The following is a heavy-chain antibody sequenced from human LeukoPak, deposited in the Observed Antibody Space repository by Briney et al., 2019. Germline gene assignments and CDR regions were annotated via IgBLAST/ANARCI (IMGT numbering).Heavy chain of an antibody. CDR1: GASISNYY. D-gene: IGHD1-26*01. CDR2: IYTSGST. V-gene: IGHV4-4*07. Sequence: PSETLSLTCIVSGASISNYYWSWIRQPAGKGLEWIGRIYTSGSTNYKPSLKSRATMSADTSKNQFSLKLSSVTAADTAVYYCARSLSGSYSYFDYWGQGTLATVSS. J-gene: IGHJ4*02. CDR3: ARSLSGSYSYFDY.